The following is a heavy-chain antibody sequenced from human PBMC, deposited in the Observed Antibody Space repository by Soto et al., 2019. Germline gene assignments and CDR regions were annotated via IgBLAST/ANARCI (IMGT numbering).Heavy chain of an antibody. CDR1: GFSLRTSGVG. CDR3: ADLPLMTALWY. Sequence: QITLKESGPTLVKPTQTLTLTCTFSGFSLRTSGVGVGWIRQPPGKALEWLALIYWDDDKRYSPSLKSRLTITKDTSKNQVVLTMTNMDPVDTATYYRADLPLMTALWYWGQGILVTVSS. D-gene: IGHD2-21*02. J-gene: IGHJ4*02. CDR2: IYWDDDK. V-gene: IGHV2-5*02.